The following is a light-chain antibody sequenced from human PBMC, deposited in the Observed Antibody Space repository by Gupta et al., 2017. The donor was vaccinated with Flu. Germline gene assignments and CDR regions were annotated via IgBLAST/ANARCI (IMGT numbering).Light chain of an antibody. Sequence: SVTISCTGTTIDVGDYNSVSWYQHHPGKAPRLMIYEVSKRPAGVTDRFSGSKSGNTASLTISGLQAEDEADYYCCSYAGTFSWVFGGGTKLTVL. CDR2: EVS. CDR3: CSYAGTFSWV. CDR1: TIDVGDYNS. J-gene: IGLJ3*02. V-gene: IGLV2-11*01.